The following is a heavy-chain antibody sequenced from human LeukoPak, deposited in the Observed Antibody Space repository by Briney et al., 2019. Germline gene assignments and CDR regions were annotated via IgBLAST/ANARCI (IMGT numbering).Heavy chain of an antibody. Sequence: SETLSLTCDVSGDSIVSSHWWTWVRQAPGKGLEWVGEIHHSGIAHYNPSLKSRVAISIDKTRNQFSLRLTSLTAADTAVYFCANIGAAGFSRVHPWGQGTLVTVSS. D-gene: IGHD6-13*01. V-gene: IGHV4-4*02. CDR2: IHHSGIA. J-gene: IGHJ5*02. CDR1: GDSIVSSHW. CDR3: ANIGAAGFSRVHP.